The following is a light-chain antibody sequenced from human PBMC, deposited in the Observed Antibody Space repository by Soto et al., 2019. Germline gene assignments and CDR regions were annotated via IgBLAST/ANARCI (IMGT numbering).Light chain of an antibody. CDR2: QHT. Sequence: SSELTQPPSVSVSPGQTASITCSGDKLGDKYACWYQQKPGQSPVLVIFQHTKRPSGIPARFSGSNSGNTATLTISGTQAMDEADYYCQAWDSSTAVFGGGTKVTVL. J-gene: IGLJ3*02. CDR1: KLGDKY. CDR3: QAWDSSTAV. V-gene: IGLV3-1*01.